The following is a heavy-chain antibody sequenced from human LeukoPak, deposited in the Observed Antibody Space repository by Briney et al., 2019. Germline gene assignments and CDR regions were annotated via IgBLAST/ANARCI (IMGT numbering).Heavy chain of an antibody. J-gene: IGHJ5*02. CDR1: GGSLIGYY. Sequence: KPSETLSLTCTVSGGSLIGYYWSWIRQPPGKGLEWIGYVYNSGSTNYNPSLKSRVTISVHTSKNQFSLELSSVTAADTAVYYCTRGPDDYGDYGGENWFDPWGQGTLVTVSS. D-gene: IGHD4-17*01. CDR2: VYNSGST. V-gene: IGHV4-59*01. CDR3: TRGPDDYGDYGGENWFDP.